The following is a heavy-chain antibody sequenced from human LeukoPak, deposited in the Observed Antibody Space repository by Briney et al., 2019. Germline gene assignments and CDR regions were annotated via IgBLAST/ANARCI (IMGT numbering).Heavy chain of an antibody. CDR1: GGTFSSYV. J-gene: IGHJ6*03. CDR3: ARGPRITLIRGGQWYYYMDV. D-gene: IGHD3-10*01. V-gene: IGHV1-69*05. CDR2: IIPIFGAA. Sequence: RASVKVSCKASGGTFSSYVINWLRQVPGQGLEWMGGIIPIFGAANYTQKFQGRVTMTRDTSTSTVYMELSSLRSEDTAVYYCARGPRITLIRGGQWYYYMDVWGKGTTVTIS.